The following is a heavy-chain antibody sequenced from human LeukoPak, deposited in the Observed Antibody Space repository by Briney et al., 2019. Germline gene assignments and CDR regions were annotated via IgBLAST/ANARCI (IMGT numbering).Heavy chain of an antibody. V-gene: IGHV3-7*01. CDR3: AKYYYDTSGYYPFDY. Sequence: GGSLRLSCAASGFTFSSYSMSWVRQAPGKGLEWVANMNQDGSEKYYVDSVKGRFTISRDNAKSSLYLQLNSLRAEDTAVYYCAKYYYDTSGYYPFDYWGQGNLVTVSS. D-gene: IGHD3-22*01. CDR1: GFTFSSYS. CDR2: MNQDGSEK. J-gene: IGHJ4*02.